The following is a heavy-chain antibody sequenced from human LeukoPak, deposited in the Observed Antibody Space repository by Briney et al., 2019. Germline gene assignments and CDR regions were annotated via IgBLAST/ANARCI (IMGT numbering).Heavy chain of an antibody. CDR1: GFTVSSNY. CDR2: IYSGGST. CDR3: ARVRKKVGATPNWFDP. V-gene: IGHV3-53*01. D-gene: IGHD1-26*01. Sequence: PGGSLRLSCAASGFTVSSNYMSWVRQAPGKGLEWVSVIYSGGSTYYADSVKGRFTISRDNSENTLYLQMNSLRAEDTAVYYCARVRKKVGATPNWFDPWGQGTLVTVSS. J-gene: IGHJ5*02.